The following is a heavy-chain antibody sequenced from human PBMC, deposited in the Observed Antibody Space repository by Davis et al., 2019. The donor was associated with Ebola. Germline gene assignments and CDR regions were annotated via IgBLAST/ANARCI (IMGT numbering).Heavy chain of an antibody. Sequence: GGSLRLSCAASGFTVSGNYMSWVRQAPGKGLEWVSVIYSGGSTYYADSVKGRFTISRDNSKNTLYLQMNSLRAEDTAVYYCAREPTGNYYYYGMDVWGQGTTVTVSS. CDR3: AREPTGNYYYYGMDV. V-gene: IGHV3-66*01. CDR1: GFTVSGNY. J-gene: IGHJ6*02. D-gene: IGHD7-27*01. CDR2: IYSGGST.